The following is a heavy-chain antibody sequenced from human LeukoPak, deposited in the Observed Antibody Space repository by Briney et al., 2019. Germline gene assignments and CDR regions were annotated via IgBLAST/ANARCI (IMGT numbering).Heavy chain of an antibody. D-gene: IGHD1-26*01. V-gene: IGHV3-23*01. Sequence: GGSLRLSCAASGFTFSNYAMTWVRQAPGKGLEWVSSISGSGDGTYYADAVKGRFTISRDNSKNTLYVQMNSLRAEDTAVYYCAKGHAPSGSYADYWGQGTLVTASS. CDR2: ISGSGDGT. J-gene: IGHJ4*02. CDR3: AKGHAPSGSYADY. CDR1: GFTFSNYA.